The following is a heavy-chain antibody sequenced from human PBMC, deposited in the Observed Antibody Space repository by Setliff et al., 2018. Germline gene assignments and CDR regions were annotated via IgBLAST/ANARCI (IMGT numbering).Heavy chain of an antibody. Sequence: GGSLRLPCAASGFTFSSYAMSWVRQAPGKGLEWVSTISGSGGSTYYADSVKGRFTISRDNSKNTLFLQMNSLRAEDTAVYYCAKHRVRQPGILSWYFDLWGRGTLVTVSP. CDR2: ISGSGGST. CDR3: AKHRVRQPGILSWYFDL. CDR1: GFTFSSYA. V-gene: IGHV3-23*01. D-gene: IGHD7-27*01. J-gene: IGHJ2*01.